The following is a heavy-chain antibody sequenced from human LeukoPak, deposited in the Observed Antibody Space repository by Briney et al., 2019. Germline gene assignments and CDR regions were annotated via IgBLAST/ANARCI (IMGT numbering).Heavy chain of an antibody. CDR3: ANLVVTNLDAFDI. D-gene: IGHD3-22*01. CDR2: INHSGST. J-gene: IGHJ3*02. Sequence: NPSETLSLTCAVYGGSFSGYYWSWIRQPPGKGLEWIGEINHSGSTNYNPSLKSRVTTSVDTSKNQFSLKLSSVTAADTAVYYCANLVVTNLDAFDIWGQGTMVPVSS. CDR1: GGSFSGYY. V-gene: IGHV4-34*01.